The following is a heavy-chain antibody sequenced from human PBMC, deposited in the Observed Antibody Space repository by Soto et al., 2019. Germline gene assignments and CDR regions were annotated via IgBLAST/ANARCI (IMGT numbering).Heavy chain of an antibody. Sequence: PGGSLRLSCAASGFSFSSYGMHWLRQAAGKGLEWVAVISCDGSNKYYADSVRGRFTISRDNSKNTLYLQMNSLRPEDTAVFYCAKERMEQYQLLPFFDYWGQGTLVTVSS. CDR1: GFSFSSYG. D-gene: IGHD2-2*01. J-gene: IGHJ4*02. V-gene: IGHV3-30*18. CDR2: ISCDGSNK. CDR3: AKERMEQYQLLPFFDY.